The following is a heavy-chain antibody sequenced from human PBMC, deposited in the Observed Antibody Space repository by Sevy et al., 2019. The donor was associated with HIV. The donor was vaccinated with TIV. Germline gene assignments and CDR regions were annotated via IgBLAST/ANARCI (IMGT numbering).Heavy chain of an antibody. V-gene: IGHV1-18*01. CDR2: ISGFNGDT. D-gene: IGHD6-19*01. CDR1: GYIFKSYG. Sequence: ASVKVSCKASGYIFKSYGMNWVRQAPGQWLEWMGYISGFNGDTNYAQKFQGRVTMTTDTSTTTAYMELRSLRSDDTAVYYCARGGIVVAGKAPDYWGQGTLVTVSS. J-gene: IGHJ4*02. CDR3: ARGGIVVAGKAPDY.